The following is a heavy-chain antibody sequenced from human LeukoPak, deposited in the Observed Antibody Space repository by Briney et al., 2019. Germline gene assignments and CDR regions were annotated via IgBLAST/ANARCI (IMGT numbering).Heavy chain of an antibody. CDR1: GFTFGNYW. CDR3: AKCSTSAYTTGWCNWIDP. V-gene: IGHV3-74*01. CDR2: INSDGSST. D-gene: IGHD6-19*01. J-gene: IGHJ5*02. Sequence: GGSLRLSCAASGFTFGNYWMHWVRQAPGKGLVWVSRINSDGSSTNYADSVKGRFTISRDNAKNTLYLQMNSLRADDTAVYYCAKCSTSAYTTGWCNWIDPWGQGTLVTVSS.